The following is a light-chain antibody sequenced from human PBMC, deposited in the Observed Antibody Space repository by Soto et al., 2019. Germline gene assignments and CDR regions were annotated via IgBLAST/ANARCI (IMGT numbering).Light chain of an antibody. CDR3: QQYGSSPVT. Sequence: EIRMPQAPATLSLSPGERATLSCRASQSVSSSYLAWYQQKPGQAPRLLIYGASSRATGIPDRFSGSGSGTDFTLTISRLEPEDFAVYYCQQYGSSPVTFGGGTKVDIK. CDR1: QSVSSSY. CDR2: GAS. V-gene: IGKV3-20*01. J-gene: IGKJ4*01.